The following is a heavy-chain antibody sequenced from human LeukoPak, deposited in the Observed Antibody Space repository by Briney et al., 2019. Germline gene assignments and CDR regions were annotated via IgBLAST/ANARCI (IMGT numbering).Heavy chain of an antibody. CDR3: ASDGYSGYDQNWFDP. J-gene: IGHJ5*02. V-gene: IGHV1-69*04. D-gene: IGHD5-12*01. CDR1: GGTFSSYA. Sequence: ASVKVSCKASGGTFSSYAISWVRQAPGQGLEWMGRIIPILGIANYAQKFQGRVTITADKSTSTAYMELSSLRSEDTAVYYCASDGYSGYDQNWFDPWGQGTLVTVSS. CDR2: IIPILGIA.